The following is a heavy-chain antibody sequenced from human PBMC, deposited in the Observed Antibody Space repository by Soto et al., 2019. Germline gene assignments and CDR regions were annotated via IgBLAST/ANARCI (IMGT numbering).Heavy chain of an antibody. J-gene: IGHJ5*02. CDR1: GGSISRYF. V-gene: IGHV4-59*01. CDR2: IFYTGST. Sequence: QVQLQESGPGLVRPSETLSLTCTVSGGSISRYFWSWIRQSPGKGLEWIGYIFYTGSTPYNPSLKSRVTISIDTSKNQFSLKLSSLTAADTAVYYCAHFSDLEWFDPWGQGTLVTVSS. D-gene: IGHD2-21*01. CDR3: AHFSDLEWFDP.